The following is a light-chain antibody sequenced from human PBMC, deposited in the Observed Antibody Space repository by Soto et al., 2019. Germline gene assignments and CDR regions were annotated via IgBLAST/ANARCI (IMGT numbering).Light chain of an antibody. Sequence: QSALTQPASVSGSPGQSITISCTGTSSDVGSYNLVSWYQHHPGKAPKLMIYEDAKRPSGISSRFSDSKSDNTASLTISGLQAEDEADYYCCSYAGSDTFVLFGGGTKLT. CDR1: SSDVGSYNL. J-gene: IGLJ2*01. CDR2: EDA. CDR3: CSYAGSDTFVL. V-gene: IGLV2-23*02.